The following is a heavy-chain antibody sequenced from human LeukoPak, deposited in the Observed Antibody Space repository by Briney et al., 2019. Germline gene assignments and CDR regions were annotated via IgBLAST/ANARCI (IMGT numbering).Heavy chain of an antibody. V-gene: IGHV1-69*06. CDR2: IIPIFGTA. CDR1: GGTFSSYA. J-gene: IGHJ4*02. CDR3: ARNTRAFDY. D-gene: IGHD2-15*01. Sequence: ASVKVSCKASGGTFSSYAISWVRQAPGQGLEWMGGIIPIFGTANYAQKFQGRVTITADKSMSTAYMELRSLRSDDTAVYYCARNTRAFDYWGQGTLVTVSS.